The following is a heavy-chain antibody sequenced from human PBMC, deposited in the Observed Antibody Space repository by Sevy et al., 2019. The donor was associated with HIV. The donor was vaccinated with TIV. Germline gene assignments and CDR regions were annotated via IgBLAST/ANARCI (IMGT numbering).Heavy chain of an antibody. CDR3: ARGKTGYGYALSY. CDR1: RYTVNNNY. D-gene: IGHD5-18*01. CDR2: IYSDATT. J-gene: IGHJ4*02. Sequence: GGSLRLSCAASRYTVNNNYMTWVRQAPGKGLEGISIIYSDATTYHADSVKDRFNISRDNSKNMLYLQMNNLRVEDTAVYYCARGKTGYGYALSYWGQGTLVTVSS. V-gene: IGHV3-66*01.